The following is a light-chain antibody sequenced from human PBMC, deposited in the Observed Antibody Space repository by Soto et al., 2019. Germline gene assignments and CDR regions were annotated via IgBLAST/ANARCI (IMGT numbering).Light chain of an antibody. CDR3: QQYSEYPWT. CDR2: KAS. CDR1: QRLSSK. Sequence: DIQMTQSPYTLSASVGDRVTITCRASQRLSSKLAWYQQRPGTAPKLFIYKASSLESGVPSRFSGSESGTEFTLTISSLQPDDLATYYCQQYSEYPWTFGQGTKVEIK. V-gene: IGKV1-5*03. J-gene: IGKJ1*01.